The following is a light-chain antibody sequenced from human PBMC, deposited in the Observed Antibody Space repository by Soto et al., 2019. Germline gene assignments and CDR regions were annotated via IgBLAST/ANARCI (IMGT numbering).Light chain of an antibody. CDR1: SSDIGVYDY. Sequence: QSVLTQPPSASGSPGQSVTISCTGTSSDIGVYDYVSWYQRHPGKAPKLVIYDVTKRPSGVPDRFSGSKSGNTASLTVSGLQAEDEGNYYCSSYTRGSTLVFGGGTKVTVL. V-gene: IGLV2-8*01. CDR3: SSYTRGSTLV. CDR2: DVT. J-gene: IGLJ3*02.